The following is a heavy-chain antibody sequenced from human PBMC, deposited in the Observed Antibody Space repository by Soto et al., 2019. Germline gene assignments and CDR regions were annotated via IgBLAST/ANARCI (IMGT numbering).Heavy chain of an antibody. J-gene: IGHJ4*02. V-gene: IGHV3-23*01. D-gene: IGHD6-19*01. CDR3: AKADGEQWLLPHLDK. Sequence: EVQLLESGGGVVQPGGSLRLSCVASGFNLKKFAMGWVRQAPGEGLEWVSGISCCGGSTSYADSVKGRFSIARDDSTNTLSLQMNNLRVEDTAQYYCAKADGEQWLLPHLDKWGQGTLVTVS. CDR1: GFNLKKFA. CDR2: ISCCGGST.